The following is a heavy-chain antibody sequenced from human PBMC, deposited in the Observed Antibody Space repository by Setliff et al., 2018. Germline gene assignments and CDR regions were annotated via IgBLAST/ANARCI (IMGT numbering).Heavy chain of an antibody. J-gene: IGHJ3*02. CDR3: ARVGPLTDDAFDI. D-gene: IGHD1-26*01. CDR1: GYTFTNYW. Sequence: GGSLKISCQGSGYTFTNYWIAWVRQMPGKGLEYMGIIYPADSDTTYSPSFQGQVTISADKSINTAYLQWSSLKASDTAIYYCARVGPLTDDAFDIWGQGTMVTVSS. V-gene: IGHV5-51*01. CDR2: IYPADSDT.